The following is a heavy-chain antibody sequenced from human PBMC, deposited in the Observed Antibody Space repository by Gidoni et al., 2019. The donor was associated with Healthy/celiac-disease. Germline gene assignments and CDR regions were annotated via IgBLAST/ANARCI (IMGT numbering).Heavy chain of an antibody. CDR2: ISYDGSNK. V-gene: IGHV3-30-3*01. CDR1: GFTLSSYD. Sequence: QVQLVESGGGVVQPGRSLRLSCAVSGFTLSSYDMHWVRQGPGKGLEWVAVISYDGSNKYYADSVKGRFTISRDNSKNTLYLQMNSLRAEDTAVYYCAREGQRWLQSNNFDYWGQGTLVTVSS. J-gene: IGHJ4*02. CDR3: AREGQRWLQSNNFDY. D-gene: IGHD5-12*01.